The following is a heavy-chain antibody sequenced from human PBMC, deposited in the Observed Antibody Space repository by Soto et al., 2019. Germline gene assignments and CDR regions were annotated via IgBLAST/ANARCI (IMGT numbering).Heavy chain of an antibody. Sequence: GGSLRLSCAASGFTFNNYEMDWVRQAPGKGLEWVSYISSSGDTIYYADSVKGRFTISRDNAKNSLYLQMNSLRAEDTAVYYCARETSWDALDIWGQGTLVTVPS. D-gene: IGHD2-15*01. CDR3: ARETSWDALDI. V-gene: IGHV3-48*03. J-gene: IGHJ3*02. CDR2: ISSSGDTI. CDR1: GFTFNNYE.